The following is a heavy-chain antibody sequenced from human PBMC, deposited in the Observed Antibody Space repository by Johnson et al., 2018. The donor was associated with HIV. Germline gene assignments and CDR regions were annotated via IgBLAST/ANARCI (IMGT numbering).Heavy chain of an antibody. CDR3: AKDSDTYYYGSGDAFDI. D-gene: IGHD3-10*01. CDR1: GFTFDDYA. V-gene: IGHV3-43D*03. CDR2: ISWDGANT. J-gene: IGHJ3*02. Sequence: VQLLESGGGVVRPGGSLRLSCAASGFTFDDYAMSWVRQVPGKGLEWVSLISWDGANTYYADSVKGRFIISRDNSKESLYLQMNSLRAEDTALYFCAKDSDTYYYGSGDAFDIWGQGTMVTVSS.